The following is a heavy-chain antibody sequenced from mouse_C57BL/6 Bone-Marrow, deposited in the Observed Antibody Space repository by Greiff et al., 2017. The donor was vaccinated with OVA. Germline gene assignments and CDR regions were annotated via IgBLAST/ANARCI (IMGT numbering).Heavy chain of an antibody. CDR3: ARKQLRWLAY. CDR1: GYTFTSYW. D-gene: IGHD3-2*02. V-gene: IGHV1-55*01. CDR2: IYPGSGST. Sequence: QVQLKQPGAELVKPGASVKMSCKASGYTFTSYWITWVKQRPGQGLEWIGDIYPGSGSTNYNEKFKSKATLTVDTSSSTAYMQLSSLTSEDSAVYYCARKQLRWLAYWGQVTLVTVSA. J-gene: IGHJ3*01.